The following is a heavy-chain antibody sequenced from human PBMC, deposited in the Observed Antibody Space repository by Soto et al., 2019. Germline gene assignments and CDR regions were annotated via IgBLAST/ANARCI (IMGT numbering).Heavy chain of an antibody. J-gene: IGHJ6*03. V-gene: IGHV4-39*01. D-gene: IGHD6-13*01. CDR1: GGSISSSSYY. Sequence: PSETLSLTCTVSGGSISSSSYYWGWIRQPPGKGLEWIGSIYYSGSTYYNPSLKSRVTISVDTSKNQLSLKLSSVTAADTAVYYCVRSWDSSSWYGTYYYYMDVWGKGTTVTVSS. CDR2: IYYSGST. CDR3: VRSWDSSSWYGTYYYYMDV.